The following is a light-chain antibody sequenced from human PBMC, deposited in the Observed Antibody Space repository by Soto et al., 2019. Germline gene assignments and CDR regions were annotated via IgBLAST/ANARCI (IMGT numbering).Light chain of an antibody. Sequence: ETVMTQSQAPLSVSPGERAIFSCRAGQRVSGNLAWYQQKPGQAPRLLIYAASSRAAGIPPRFSGSGSGTEFTLTISSLQSEDFAVYYCQQYNNWPPYTFGQGTKLEIK. CDR1: QRVSGN. J-gene: IGKJ2*01. CDR3: QQYNNWPPYT. V-gene: IGKV3-15*01. CDR2: AAS.